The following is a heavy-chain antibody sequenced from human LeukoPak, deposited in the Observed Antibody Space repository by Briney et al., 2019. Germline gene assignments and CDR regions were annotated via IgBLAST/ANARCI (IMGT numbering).Heavy chain of an antibody. D-gene: IGHD6-25*01. CDR2: ISGSGGIT. CDR1: GFTFSNYA. V-gene: IGHV3-23*01. J-gene: IGHJ4*02. Sequence: GGSLRLSCTASGFTFSNYAMSWVRQAPGKGLEWVSGISGSGGITYYADSVKGRFTISRDNSRNTLYLQMNSLRAEDTAVYYCARRSKSSAIWYYFDYWGQGTLVTVSS. CDR3: ARRSKSSAIWYYFDY.